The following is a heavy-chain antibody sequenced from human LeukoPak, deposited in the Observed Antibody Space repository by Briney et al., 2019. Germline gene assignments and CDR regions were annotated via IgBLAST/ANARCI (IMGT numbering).Heavy chain of an antibody. CDR2: INSDGSWT. D-gene: IGHD2-2*01. Sequence: GGSLRLSCAASGNYWMHWVRQAPGKGLVWVSHINSDGSWTGCADSVKGRFTISKDNAKNTVYLQMNNLRAEDTAVYYCVSFYETYWGRGTLVTVSS. J-gene: IGHJ4*02. V-gene: IGHV3-74*01. CDR3: VSFYETY. CDR1: GNYW.